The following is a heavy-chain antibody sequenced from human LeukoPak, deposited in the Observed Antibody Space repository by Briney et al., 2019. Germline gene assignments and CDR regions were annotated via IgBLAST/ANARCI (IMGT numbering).Heavy chain of an antibody. CDR3: AKDSGYSYAGVGAFDI. Sequence: GGSLRLSCAASGFTFDDYTMHWVRQAPGKGLEWVSLISWDGGSTYYADSVKGRFTISRDNSKNSLYLQMNSLRAEDMALYYCAKDSGYSYAGVGAFDIWGQGTMVTVSS. V-gene: IGHV3-43*01. D-gene: IGHD5-18*01. J-gene: IGHJ3*02. CDR2: ISWDGGST. CDR1: GFTFDDYT.